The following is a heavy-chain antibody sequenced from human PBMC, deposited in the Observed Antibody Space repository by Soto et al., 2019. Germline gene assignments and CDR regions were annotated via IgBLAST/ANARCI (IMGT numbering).Heavy chain of an antibody. CDR1: GGSFSGYY. Sequence: SETLSLTCAVYGGSFSGYYWSWIRQPPGKGLEWIGEINHSGSTNYNPSLKSRVTISVDTSKNQFSLKLSSVSAADTAVYYCAGLRLYCSGGSCPDAFDIWGQGTMVTVSS. V-gene: IGHV4-34*01. D-gene: IGHD2-15*01. CDR3: AGLRLYCSGGSCPDAFDI. J-gene: IGHJ3*02. CDR2: INHSGST.